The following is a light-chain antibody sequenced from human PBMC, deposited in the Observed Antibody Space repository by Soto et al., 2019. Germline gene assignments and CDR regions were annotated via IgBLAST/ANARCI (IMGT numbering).Light chain of an antibody. CDR2: DVN. V-gene: IGLV2-8*01. J-gene: IGLJ1*01. CDR1: SSDVGGYPF. CDR3: SSHAGSDDPIV. Sequence: QSALTQPPCASGSPGQSVTISCTGASSDVGGYPFVSWYQQHPGKAPKVLIYDVNKRPSGVPDRFSGSKSGNTASLTVSGLQAEDEADYYCSSHAGSDDPIVFGTGTKLTVL.